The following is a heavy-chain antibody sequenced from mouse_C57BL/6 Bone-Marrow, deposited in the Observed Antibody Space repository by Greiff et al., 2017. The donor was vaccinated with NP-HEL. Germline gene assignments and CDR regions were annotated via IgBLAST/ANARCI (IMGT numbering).Heavy chain of an antibody. Sequence: DVQLVESGGGLVKPGGSLKLSCAASGFTFSSYAMSWVRQTPEKRLEWVATISDGGSYTYYPDNVKGRFTISRDNAKNNLYLQMSHLKSEDTAMYYCARRVTTGGYAMDYWGQGTSVTVSS. CDR1: GFTFSSYA. CDR2: ISDGGSYT. CDR3: ARRVTTGGYAMDY. D-gene: IGHD2-2*01. J-gene: IGHJ4*01. V-gene: IGHV5-4*01.